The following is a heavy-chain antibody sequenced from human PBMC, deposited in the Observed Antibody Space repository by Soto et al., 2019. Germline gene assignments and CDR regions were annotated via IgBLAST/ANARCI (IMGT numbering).Heavy chain of an antibody. D-gene: IGHD2-2*01. CDR1: GGSISSYY. CDR3: ARARQSSCSSTTCFSYYFDY. J-gene: IGHJ4*02. Sequence: PSETLSLTCTVSGGSISSYYWSWVRQPPGKGLEWIGYIYYSGSTNYNPSLKSRVTISVDTSKNQFSLKLSSVTAADTAVYYCARARQSSCSSTTCFSYYFDYWGQETLFTVS. CDR2: IYYSGST. V-gene: IGHV4-59*08.